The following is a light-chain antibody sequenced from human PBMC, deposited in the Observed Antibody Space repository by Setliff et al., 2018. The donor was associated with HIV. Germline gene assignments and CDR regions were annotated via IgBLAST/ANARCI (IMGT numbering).Light chain of an antibody. CDR2: QDD. V-gene: IGLV3-1*01. CDR3: QAWDSSTAAYV. Sequence: SYELTQPTSVSVSPGQTASITCSGDKLGDKYACWYQQKPGQSPVVVVYQDDKRSSGIPERFSGSNSGNTATLTISGTQAMDEADYYCQAWDSSTAAYVFGTGTQLTVL. CDR1: KLGDKY. J-gene: IGLJ1*01.